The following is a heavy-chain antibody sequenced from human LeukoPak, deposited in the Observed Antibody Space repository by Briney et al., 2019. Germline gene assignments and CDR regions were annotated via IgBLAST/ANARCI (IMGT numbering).Heavy chain of an antibody. V-gene: IGHV4-59*01. CDR3: ARGGSGWYYYYYYMDV. D-gene: IGHD6-19*01. CDR2: IHYTGST. J-gene: IGHJ6*03. CDR1: GGSISSYY. Sequence: TSETLSLTCTVSGGSISSYYWSWIRQSPGKGLECIGYIHYTGSTNYNPSLKSRVTISVETSKNQFSLKLKSVTAADTAVYYCARGGSGWYYYYYYMDVWGKGTTVTVSS.